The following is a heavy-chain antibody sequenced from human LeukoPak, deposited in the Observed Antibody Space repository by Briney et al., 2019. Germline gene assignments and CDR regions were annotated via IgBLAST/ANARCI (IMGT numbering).Heavy chain of an antibody. CDR2: IYHSGST. D-gene: IGHD4-23*01. CDR1: GGSISSSNW. V-gene: IGHV4-4*02. J-gene: IGHJ4*02. CDR3: ARDPGSDYGGNVDY. Sequence: SGTLSLTCAVSGGSISSSNWWSWVRQPPGKGLEWIGEIYHSGSTNYNPSLKSRVTISVDKSKNQFSLKLSSVTAADTAVYYCARDPGSDYGGNVDYWGQGTLVTVSS.